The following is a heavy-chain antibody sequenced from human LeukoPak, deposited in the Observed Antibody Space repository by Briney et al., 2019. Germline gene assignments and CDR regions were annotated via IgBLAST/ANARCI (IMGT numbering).Heavy chain of an antibody. CDR1: GGSISSSSYY. J-gene: IGHJ2*01. V-gene: IGHV4-39*07. CDR3: ARRSWSGGYDWYFDL. CDR2: IYYSGST. Sequence: SETLSLTCTVSGGSISSSSYYWGWVRQPPGKGLEWIANIYYSGSTYYNPSLKSRVTISVDTSKNQFSLKLSSVTAADTAVYYCARRSWSGGYDWYFDLWGRGTLVTVSS. D-gene: IGHD6-19*01.